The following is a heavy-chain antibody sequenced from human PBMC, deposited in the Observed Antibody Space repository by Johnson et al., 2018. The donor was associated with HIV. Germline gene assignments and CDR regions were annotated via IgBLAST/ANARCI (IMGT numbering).Heavy chain of an antibody. CDR3: ARYSGSYLPDAFDI. CDR2: VPDDGDNK. Sequence: QVQLVESGGGVVQPGRSLRLSCAASEFTFSNYAMHWVRQAPGKGLEWVAVVPDDGDNKYYADSVKGRVTISRDNSKTTLYLKINSLRAEDTAIYYCARYSGSYLPDAFDIWGQGTMVIVSS. CDR1: EFTFSNYA. V-gene: IGHV3-30-3*01. D-gene: IGHD1-26*01. J-gene: IGHJ3*02.